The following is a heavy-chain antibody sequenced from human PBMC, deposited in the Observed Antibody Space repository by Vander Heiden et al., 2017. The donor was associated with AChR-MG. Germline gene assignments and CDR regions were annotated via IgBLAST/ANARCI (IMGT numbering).Heavy chain of an antibody. Sequence: QVQLVESGGGVVQPGRSLRLSCAASGFTFSSYAMHWVRQAPGQGLEWVAVISYDGSNKYYADSVKGRFTSSRDNSKNTLYLQMNSLRAEDTAVYYCASDRKYCSSTSCYMFTFDYWGQGTLVTVSS. CDR2: ISYDGSNK. D-gene: IGHD2-2*02. CDR1: GFTFSSYA. CDR3: ASDRKYCSSTSCYMFTFDY. V-gene: IGHV3-30-3*01. J-gene: IGHJ4*02.